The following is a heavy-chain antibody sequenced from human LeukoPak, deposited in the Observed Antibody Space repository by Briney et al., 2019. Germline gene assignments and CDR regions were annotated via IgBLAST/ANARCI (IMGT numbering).Heavy chain of an antibody. CDR3: ASSSINERGFDP. J-gene: IGHJ5*02. V-gene: IGHV4-61*08. CDR2: IYYSGST. D-gene: IGHD1-1*01. Sequence: SETLSLTCTVSGGSISSGGYYWSWIRQPPGKGLEWIGYIYYSGSTNYNPSLKSRVTISVDTSKNQFSLKLSSVTAADTAVYYCASSSINERGFDPWGQGTLVTVSS. CDR1: GGSISSGGYY.